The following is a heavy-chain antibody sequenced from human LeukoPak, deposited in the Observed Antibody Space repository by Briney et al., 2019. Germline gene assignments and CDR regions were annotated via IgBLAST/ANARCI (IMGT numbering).Heavy chain of an antibody. CDR3: ASIYCSSTSCFTKWFDP. CDR2: INPNSGGT. CDR1: GYTFTGYY. J-gene: IGHJ5*02. V-gene: IGHV1-2*02. Sequence: GASVKVSCKASGYTFTGYYMHWVRQAPGQGLEWMGWINPNSGGTNYAQKFQGRVTMTRDTSISTAYMELSRLRSDDTAVYYCASIYCSSTSCFTKWFDPWGQGTLVTVSS. D-gene: IGHD2-2*01.